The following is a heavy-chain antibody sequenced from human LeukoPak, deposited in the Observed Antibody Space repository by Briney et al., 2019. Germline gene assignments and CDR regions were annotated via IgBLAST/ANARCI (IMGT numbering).Heavy chain of an antibody. V-gene: IGHV3-9*01. Sequence: GRSLRLSCAPSGFSFDDYAIHWVRQAPGKGLEWVAGISWNSGSIGYADSVKGRFTISRDNAKNSLYLQMNSLRAEDTAVYYCARERGVNGFDPWGQGTLVTVSS. CDR1: GFSFDDYA. CDR3: ARERGVNGFDP. J-gene: IGHJ5*02. D-gene: IGHD3-3*01. CDR2: ISWNSGSI.